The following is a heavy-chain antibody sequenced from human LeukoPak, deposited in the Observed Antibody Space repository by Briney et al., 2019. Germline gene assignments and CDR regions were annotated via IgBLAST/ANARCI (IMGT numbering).Heavy chain of an antibody. V-gene: IGHV4-31*03. CDR3: ARGSDGSGSYYRGGIDY. D-gene: IGHD3-10*01. CDR1: GGSISSDGYY. Sequence: PSQTLSLTCTVSGGSISSDGYYWSCIRQHPGKGLEWIGYIYYSGSTYYNPSLKSRVTISVDTSKNQFSLKLSSVTAADTAVYYCARGSDGSGSYYRGGIDYWGQGTLVTVSS. CDR2: IYYSGST. J-gene: IGHJ4*02.